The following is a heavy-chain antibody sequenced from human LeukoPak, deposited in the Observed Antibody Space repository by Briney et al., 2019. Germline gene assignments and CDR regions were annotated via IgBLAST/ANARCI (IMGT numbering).Heavy chain of an antibody. Sequence: GASVKVSCKTSRGTFSSYALIWVRQAPGQGLEWMGGIIPTFGTAAYAQKFQGRVTISADESTSTAYMELSSLRSEDMAVYYCAREGITMVRGTNYYYYYYMDVWGKGTTVTVS. J-gene: IGHJ6*03. CDR2: IIPTFGTA. CDR1: RGTFSSYA. V-gene: IGHV1-69*13. D-gene: IGHD3-10*01. CDR3: AREGITMVRGTNYYYYYYMDV.